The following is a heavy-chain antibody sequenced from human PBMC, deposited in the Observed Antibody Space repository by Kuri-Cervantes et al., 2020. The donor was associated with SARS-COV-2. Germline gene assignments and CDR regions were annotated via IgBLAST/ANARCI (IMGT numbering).Heavy chain of an antibody. J-gene: IGHJ1*01. CDR2: INNSGST. CDR1: GGSLMGYY. CDR3: ARGGIAAAGKSLQP. V-gene: IGHV4-34*01. Sequence: SDTLTLTGAAYGGSLMGYYWSGIRQPPGKGLEWMGEINNSGSTKYNPYLKSRVTISVDTSKNQFSLKLSSVTAADTAVYSCARGGIAAAGKSLQPWGQGTLVTVSS. D-gene: IGHD6-13*01.